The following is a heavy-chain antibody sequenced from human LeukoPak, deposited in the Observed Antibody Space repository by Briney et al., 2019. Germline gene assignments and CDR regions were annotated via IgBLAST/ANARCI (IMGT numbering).Heavy chain of an antibody. CDR2: IYSGGTT. J-gene: IGHJ4*02. Sequence: PGGSLRLSCAASGFTVSTNYTTWVRQAPGKGLEWVSVIYSGGTTYYADSVKGRFSISRDNSKNTLYLQMNSLRAEDTAVYYCARYDYGRSGFDYWGQGTLVTVSS. CDR3: ARYDYGRSGFDY. V-gene: IGHV3-66*01. CDR1: GFTVSTNY. D-gene: IGHD5-12*01.